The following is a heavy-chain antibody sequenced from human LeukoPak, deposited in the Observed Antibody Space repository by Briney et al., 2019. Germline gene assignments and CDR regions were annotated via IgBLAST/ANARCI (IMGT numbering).Heavy chain of an antibody. Sequence: GGCLRLSCAVSGFTFSSYSMNWVRQAPGGGLEWVSSISSSSSYIYYADSVKGRFTISRDNAKNSLYLQMNSLRAEDTAVYYCARRGGSSGWYVDYWGQGTLVTVSS. V-gene: IGHV3-21*01. CDR2: ISSSSSYI. J-gene: IGHJ4*02. CDR1: GFTFSSYS. CDR3: ARRGGSSGWYVDY. D-gene: IGHD6-19*01.